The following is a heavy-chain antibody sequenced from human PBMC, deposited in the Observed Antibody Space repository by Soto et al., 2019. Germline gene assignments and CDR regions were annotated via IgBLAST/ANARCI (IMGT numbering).Heavy chain of an antibody. D-gene: IGHD2-2*01. CDR3: ARLRSDCSSTSCSLVVAAAGDFDY. V-gene: IGHV4-39*01. CDR2: IYYSGST. CDR1: GGSISSSSYY. J-gene: IGHJ4*02. Sequence: SETLSLTCTVSGGSISSSSYYWGWIRQPPGKGLEWIGSIYYSGSTYYNPSLKSRVTISVDTSKNQFSLKLSSVTAAETAVYYCARLRSDCSSTSCSLVVAAAGDFDYWGQGTLVTVSS.